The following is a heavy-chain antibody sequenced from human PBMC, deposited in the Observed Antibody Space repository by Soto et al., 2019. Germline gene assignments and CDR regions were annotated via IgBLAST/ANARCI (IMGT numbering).Heavy chain of an antibody. Sequence: GASVKVSCKASGYTFTGYYMHWVRQAPGQGLEWMGWINPNSGGTNYAQKFQGRVTMTRDTSISTAYMELSRLRSDDTAVYYCARDFWAPGDDYVWGSYRQNYYYYGMDVWGQGTTVTVSS. CDR2: INPNSGGT. D-gene: IGHD3-16*02. J-gene: IGHJ6*02. CDR3: ARDFWAPGDDYVWGSYRQNYYYYGMDV. V-gene: IGHV1-2*02. CDR1: GYTFTGYY.